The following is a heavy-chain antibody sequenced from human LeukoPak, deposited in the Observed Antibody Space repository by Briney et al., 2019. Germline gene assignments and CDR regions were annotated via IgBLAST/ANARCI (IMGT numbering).Heavy chain of an antibody. CDR1: GFTFSSNY. CDR3: AGGSRRDGYDY. V-gene: IGHV3-53*04. CDR2: IYDNGDA. J-gene: IGHJ4*02. D-gene: IGHD5-24*01. Sequence: GGSLTLSCAASGFTFSSNYMSWVCQTPGKGLEWVSVIYDNGDAYSADSVKGRFTISRHNSKNTLYLQMNSLRPEDTAVYYCAGGSRRDGYDYWGQGTLVTVSS.